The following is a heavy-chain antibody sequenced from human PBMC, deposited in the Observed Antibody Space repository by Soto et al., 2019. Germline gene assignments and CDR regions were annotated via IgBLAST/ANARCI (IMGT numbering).Heavy chain of an antibody. CDR3: AKDKMVAVAGTGDY. CDR2: ISGSGGST. D-gene: IGHD6-19*01. J-gene: IGHJ4*02. Sequence: GGSLRLSCAASGFTFSSYAMSWVRQAPGKGLEWVSAISGSGGSTYYADSVKGRFTISRDNSKNTLYLQMNSLRAEDTAVYYCAKDKMVAVAGTGDYWGQGTLVTVSS. V-gene: IGHV3-23*01. CDR1: GFTFSSYA.